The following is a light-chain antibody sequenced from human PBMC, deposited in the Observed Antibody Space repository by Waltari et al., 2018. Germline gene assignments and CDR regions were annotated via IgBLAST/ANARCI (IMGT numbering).Light chain of an antibody. J-gene: IGLJ2*01. CDR2: AVR. CDR3: SSYTRGNAVI. V-gene: IGLV2-14*03. Sequence: WSQKHPGIAPQFLRYAVRYRRSGSSERFSGSKSDKPASLTISGLQPEDASDYYCSSYTRGNAVIFCGGTRLTVV.